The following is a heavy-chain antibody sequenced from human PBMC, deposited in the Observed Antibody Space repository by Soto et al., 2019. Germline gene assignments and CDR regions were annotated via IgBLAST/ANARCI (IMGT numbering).Heavy chain of an antibody. V-gene: IGHV1-69*01. CDR2: IIPIFGTA. Sequence: QVQLVQSGAEVKKPGSSVKVSCKASGGTFSSYAISWVRQAPGQGLEWMGGIIPIFGTANYAQKFQGRVTITADESTSTAYMELSSLRSEDTAVYYCARGPENYYDSSGYYYASFDYWGQGTLVTVSS. D-gene: IGHD3-22*01. J-gene: IGHJ4*02. CDR3: ARGPENYYDSSGYYYASFDY. CDR1: GGTFSSYA.